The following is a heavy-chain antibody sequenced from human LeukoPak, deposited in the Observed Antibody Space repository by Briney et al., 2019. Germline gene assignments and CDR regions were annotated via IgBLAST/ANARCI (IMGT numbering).Heavy chain of an antibody. CDR3: ARVCGVPAAVIYFYMDV. CDR1: GFTFSSYS. V-gene: IGHV3-21*01. J-gene: IGHJ6*03. Sequence: PGGSLRLSCAASGFTFSSYSMDWVRQAPGKGLEWVSSISSSSSYIYYADSVKGRFIISRDNAKNSLYLQMSSLRAEDTAVYYCARVCGVPAAVIYFYMDVWGKGTTVTVSS. D-gene: IGHD6-25*01. CDR2: ISSSSSYI.